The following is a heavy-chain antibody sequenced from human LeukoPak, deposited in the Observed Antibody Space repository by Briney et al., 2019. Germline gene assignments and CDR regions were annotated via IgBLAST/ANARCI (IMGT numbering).Heavy chain of an antibody. CDR1: GGSISSSSYY. D-gene: IGHD3-9*01. CDR2: IYYSGST. J-gene: IGHJ6*02. V-gene: IGHV4-39*07. Sequence: SETLSLTCTVSGGSISSSSYYWGWIRQPPGKGLEWIGSIYYSGSTNYNPSLKSRVTISVDTSKNQFSLNLSSVTAADTAVYYCAREKGRYYSDILTGYYKRSYYYYGMAVWGQETTVTVSS. CDR3: AREKGRYYSDILTGYYKRSYYYYGMAV.